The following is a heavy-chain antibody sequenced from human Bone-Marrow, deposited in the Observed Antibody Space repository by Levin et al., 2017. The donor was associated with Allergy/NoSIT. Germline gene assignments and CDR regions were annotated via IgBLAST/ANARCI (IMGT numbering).Heavy chain of an antibody. CDR3: VRDTTLAGEA. CDR1: GFTFSSCW. Sequence: GGSLRLSCAASGFTFSSCWMSWVRQAPGKGLEWVANIKEDGSQKFYADSVKGRFTISRDNANNSLYLQMSYLGADDTAVYYCVRDTTLAGEAWGQGTLVTVSS. D-gene: IGHD6-19*01. CDR2: IKEDGSQK. J-gene: IGHJ5*02. V-gene: IGHV3-7*03.